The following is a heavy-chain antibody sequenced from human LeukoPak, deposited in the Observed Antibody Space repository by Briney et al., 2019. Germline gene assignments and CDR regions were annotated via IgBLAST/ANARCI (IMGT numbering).Heavy chain of an antibody. J-gene: IGHJ5*02. CDR1: GGSLSGYY. CDR3: ARGRHSSSWYENWFDP. CDR2: INHSGST. Sequence: SETLSLTCAVYGGSLSGYYWSWIRQPPGKGLEWIGEINHSGSTNYNPCLKSRVTISVDTSKNQFSLKLSSVTAADTAVYYCARGRHSSSWYENWFDPWGQGTLVTVSS. V-gene: IGHV4-34*01. D-gene: IGHD6-13*01.